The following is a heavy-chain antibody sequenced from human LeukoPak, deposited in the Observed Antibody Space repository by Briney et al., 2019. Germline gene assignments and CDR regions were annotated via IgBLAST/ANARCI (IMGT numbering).Heavy chain of an antibody. J-gene: IGHJ4*02. V-gene: IGHV1-3*04. CDR1: GYTFTSYA. CDR3: ARNTETAIPLPYYFDY. CDR2: INTGSGNT. D-gene: IGHD2-21*02. Sequence: ASVKVSCKAPGYTFTSYAMHWVRQAPGQRLECMGWINTGSGNTKYSQKFQGRVTITRDTSASTAYMDLSSLRSEDTAVYYCARNTETAIPLPYYFDYWGQGTLVTVSS.